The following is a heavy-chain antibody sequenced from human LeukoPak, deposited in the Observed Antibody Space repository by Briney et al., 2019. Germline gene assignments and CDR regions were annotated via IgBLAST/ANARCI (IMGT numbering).Heavy chain of an antibody. J-gene: IGHJ4*02. Sequence: PGGSLRLSSAASGFTFSTYAMGWVRQAPGEGPEWVSSIKGGGGDPFYADPVRGRFTISRDKSKNTLYLQLNSLRPEDTAVYFCAQGGHDFNPFYYWDQGTLVTVSS. D-gene: IGHD2-21*02. V-gene: IGHV3-23*01. CDR1: GFTFSTYA. CDR2: IKGGGGDP. CDR3: AQGGHDFNPFYY.